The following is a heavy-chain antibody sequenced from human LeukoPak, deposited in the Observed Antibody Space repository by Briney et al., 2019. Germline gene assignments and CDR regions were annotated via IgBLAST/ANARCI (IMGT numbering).Heavy chain of an antibody. Sequence: SETLSLTCTVSGGSISSYYWSWIRQPPGKGLEWIGYIYYSGSTNYNPSLKSRVTISVDTSKNQFSLKLSSVTAADTAVYYCARRGDDILTGYYYFDYWGQGTLVTVSS. J-gene: IGHJ4*02. D-gene: IGHD3-9*01. V-gene: IGHV4-59*12. CDR3: ARRGDDILTGYYYFDY. CDR1: GGSISSYY. CDR2: IYYSGST.